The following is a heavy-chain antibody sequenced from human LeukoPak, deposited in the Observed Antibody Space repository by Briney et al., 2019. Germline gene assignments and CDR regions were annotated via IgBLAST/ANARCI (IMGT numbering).Heavy chain of an antibody. Sequence: ASVKVSCKASGYTFTVYYMHWVRQAPGQGLEWMGWINPNSGGTNYAQKFQGRVTMTRDTSISTAYMELSRLRSDDTAVYYCARDPSPIVVVPAAIDWFDPWGQGTLVTVSS. CDR2: INPNSGGT. V-gene: IGHV1-2*02. CDR1: GYTFTVYY. J-gene: IGHJ5*02. CDR3: ARDPSPIVVVPAAIDWFDP. D-gene: IGHD2-2*02.